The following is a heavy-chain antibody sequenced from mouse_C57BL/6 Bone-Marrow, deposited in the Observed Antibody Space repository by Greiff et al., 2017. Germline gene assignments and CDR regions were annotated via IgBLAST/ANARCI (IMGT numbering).Heavy chain of an antibody. CDR1: GYTFTDYN. CDR3: ARSRLLLYFFDY. J-gene: IGHJ2*01. V-gene: IGHV1-18*01. D-gene: IGHD1-1*01. Sequence: EVQLQQSGPELVKPGASVKIPCKASGYTFTDYNMDWVKQSHGKSLEWIGDINPNNGGTIYNQKFKGKATLTVDKSSSTAYMELRSLTSEDTAVYYCARSRLLLYFFDYWGQGTTLTVSS. CDR2: INPNNGGT.